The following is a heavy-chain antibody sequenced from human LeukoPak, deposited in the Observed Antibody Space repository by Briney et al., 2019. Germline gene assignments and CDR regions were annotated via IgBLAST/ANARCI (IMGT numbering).Heavy chain of an antibody. CDR2: ISSSSSYI. CDR3: AREGIAVAGTQIDY. V-gene: IGHV3-21*01. CDR1: GFTFSSYS. D-gene: IGHD6-19*01. J-gene: IGHJ4*02. Sequence: PVGSLRLSCAASGFTFSSYSMNWVRPAPGKGLEWVSSISSSSSYIYYADSVKGRFTISRDNAKNSLYLQMNSLRAEDTAVYYCAREGIAVAGTQIDYWGQGTLVTVCS.